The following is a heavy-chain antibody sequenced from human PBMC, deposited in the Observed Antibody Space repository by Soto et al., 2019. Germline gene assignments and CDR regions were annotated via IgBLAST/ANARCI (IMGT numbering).Heavy chain of an antibody. CDR1: GFTFNSYG. CDR3: SKDLDGLQGLVDSSFCFDY. D-gene: IGHD3-16*02. CDR2: ISYDGSDK. Sequence: QVQLVESGGGVVQPGRSLRLSCAASGFTFNSYGMHWVRQAPGKGLEWVAVISYDGSDKYYADSVKGRFTISRDNSKNTLYLQMNSLRAEDTAEYYCSKDLDGLQGLVDSSFCFDYWGQGTLVTVSS. J-gene: IGHJ4*02. V-gene: IGHV3-30*18.